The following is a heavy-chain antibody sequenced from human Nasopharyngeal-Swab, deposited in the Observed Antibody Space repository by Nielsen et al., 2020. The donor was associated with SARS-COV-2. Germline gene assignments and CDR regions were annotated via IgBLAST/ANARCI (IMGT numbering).Heavy chain of an antibody. Sequence: LSLTCAASGFTFSSYGMHWVRQAPGKGLEWVAVISYDGSNKYYADSVKGRFTISRDNSKNTLYLQMNSLRAEDTAVYYCANGAGGPNWFDPWGQGTLVTVSS. V-gene: IGHV3-30*18. D-gene: IGHD3-10*01. J-gene: IGHJ5*02. CDR2: ISYDGSNK. CDR3: ANGAGGPNWFDP. CDR1: GFTFSSYG.